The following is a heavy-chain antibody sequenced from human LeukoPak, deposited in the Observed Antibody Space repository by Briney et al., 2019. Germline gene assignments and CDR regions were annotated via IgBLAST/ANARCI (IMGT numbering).Heavy chain of an antibody. CDR3: ARGRGGSGAYYMDV. CDR2: MNPNSGDT. Sequence: ASVKVSCKASGYSFTSYDIHWVRQATGQGLEWMGWMNPNSGDTGYAQKFQGRVTMSRSTSISTAYMDLSSLRSDDTAVYYCARGRGGSGAYYMDVWGIGTTVTISS. D-gene: IGHD3-10*01. J-gene: IGHJ6*03. CDR1: GYSFTSYD. V-gene: IGHV1-8*01.